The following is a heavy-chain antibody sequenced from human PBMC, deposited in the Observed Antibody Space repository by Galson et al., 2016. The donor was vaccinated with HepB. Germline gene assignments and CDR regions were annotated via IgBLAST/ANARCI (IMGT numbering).Heavy chain of an antibody. Sequence: ETLSLTCTVPGGSISSSHYYCGWIRQPPGKGLEWIGNVYYSGSTYYNPSLKSRVTISVDASKNQFSLKLTSVTAADAAVYYCATYLGGIVRASDYWGQGTLVIVAS. J-gene: IGHJ4*02. D-gene: IGHD1-26*01. CDR2: VYYSGST. CDR3: ATYLGGIVRASDY. V-gene: IGHV4-39*01. CDR1: GGSISSSHYY.